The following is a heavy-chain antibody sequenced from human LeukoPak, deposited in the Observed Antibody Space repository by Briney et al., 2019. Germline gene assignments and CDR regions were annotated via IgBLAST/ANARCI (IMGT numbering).Heavy chain of an antibody. D-gene: IGHD2-15*01. V-gene: IGHV3-30*18. Sequence: GRSLRVSCAASGFTFSSYGMHWVRQAPGKGLEWVAAISYDGRNKYYADSVKGRFTISRDNSKNTLNLQMNSLRTEDTAVFYCAKPRDIDSWAFDVWGQGTMVTVSS. CDR1: GFTFSSYG. CDR3: AKPRDIDSWAFDV. J-gene: IGHJ3*01. CDR2: ISYDGRNK.